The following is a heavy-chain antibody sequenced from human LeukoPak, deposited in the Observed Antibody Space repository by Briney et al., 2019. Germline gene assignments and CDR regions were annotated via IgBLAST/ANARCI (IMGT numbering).Heavy chain of an antibody. Sequence: PSETLSLTCAVYGGSFSGYYWSWIRQPPGKGLEWIGEINHSGSTNYNPSLKSRVTISVDTSKNQFSLKLSSVTAADTAVYYCARLDPNRYCSSTSCYRGDYWGQGTLVTVSS. CDR3: ARLDPNRYCSSTSCYRGDY. D-gene: IGHD2-2*02. CDR2: INHSGST. J-gene: IGHJ4*02. CDR1: GGSFSGYY. V-gene: IGHV4-34*01.